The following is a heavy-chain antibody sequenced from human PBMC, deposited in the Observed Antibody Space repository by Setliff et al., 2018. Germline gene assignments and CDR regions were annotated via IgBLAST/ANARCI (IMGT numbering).Heavy chain of an antibody. Sequence: SETLSLTCTVPGDSISSISYYWGWIRQPPGKALEWIGTIYDSGKTYYNPSLQSRVTISVDTSKNQFSLRVSSVTAADTAVYYCATCWYQVPYDSWGQGTLVTVSS. CDR3: ATCWYQVPYDS. J-gene: IGHJ4*02. CDR1: GDSISSISYY. CDR2: IYDSGKT. D-gene: IGHD2-2*01. V-gene: IGHV4-39*01.